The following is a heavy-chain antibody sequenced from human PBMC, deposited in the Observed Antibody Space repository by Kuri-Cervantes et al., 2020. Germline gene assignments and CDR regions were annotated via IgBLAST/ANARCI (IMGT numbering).Heavy chain of an antibody. Sequence: ASVKVSCKASGYTFTGYYMHWVRQAPGQGLEWMGWINPNSGGTNYAQKFQGWVTMTRDTSISTAYMELSRLRSDDTAVYYCARGTTGTSKGINFDYWGQGTLVTVSS. V-gene: IGHV1-2*04. D-gene: IGHD1-1*01. CDR1: GYTFTGYY. CDR3: ARGTTGTSKGINFDY. CDR2: INPNSGGT. J-gene: IGHJ4*02.